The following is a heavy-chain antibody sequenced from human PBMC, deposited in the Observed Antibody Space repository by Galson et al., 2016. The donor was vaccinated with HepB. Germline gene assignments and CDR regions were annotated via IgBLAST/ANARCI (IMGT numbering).Heavy chain of an antibody. CDR3: ARDRVDIVAAPSSIRNYYGMGV. D-gene: IGHD5-12*01. J-gene: IGHJ6*02. Sequence: SLRLSCAASGFTFRAYTMHWVRQAPGKGLQWVSSISSGSRHISNADSLKGRFSISRDDAKNSVFLQMNSLTVDDTAKYFCARDRVDIVAAPSSIRNYYGMGVWGQGTTVTVSS. V-gene: IGHV3-21*04. CDR2: ISSGSRHI. CDR1: GFTFRAYT.